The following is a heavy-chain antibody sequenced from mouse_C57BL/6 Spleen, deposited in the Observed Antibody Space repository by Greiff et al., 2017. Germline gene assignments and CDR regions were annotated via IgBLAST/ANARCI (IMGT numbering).Heavy chain of an antibody. CDR2: IYPGNSDT. Sequence: EVQVVESGTVLARPGASVKMSCKTSGYTFTSYWLHWVKQRPEQGLEWIGAIYPGNSDTSYNQKFKGKAKLTAVTSASTAYMELSSLTNEDSAVYYCTKTVPSYYAMDYWGQGTSVTVSS. CDR3: TKTVPSYYAMDY. J-gene: IGHJ4*01. V-gene: IGHV1-5*01. CDR1: GYTFTSYW. D-gene: IGHD1-1*01.